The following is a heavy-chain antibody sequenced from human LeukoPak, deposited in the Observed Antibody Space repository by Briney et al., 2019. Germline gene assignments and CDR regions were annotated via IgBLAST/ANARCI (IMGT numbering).Heavy chain of an antibody. Sequence: GRSLRLSCAASGFAFSNYAMHWVRQAPGKGLEWVSAISGSGGSTYYADSVKGRFTISRDNSKNTLYLQMSSLRAEDTAVYYCAKEVYDFWSGYPFDYWGQGTLVTVSS. CDR2: ISGSGGST. D-gene: IGHD3-3*01. CDR1: GFAFSNYA. V-gene: IGHV3-23*01. J-gene: IGHJ4*02. CDR3: AKEVYDFWSGYPFDY.